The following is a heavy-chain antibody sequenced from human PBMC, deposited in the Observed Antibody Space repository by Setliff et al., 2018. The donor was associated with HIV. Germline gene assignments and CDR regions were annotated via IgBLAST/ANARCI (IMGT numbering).Heavy chain of an antibody. CDR3: ARNFLYSTFFSSPGPGGSNY. CDR1: GTSIRDKS. V-gene: IGHV4-4*07. D-gene: IGHD2-8*01. Sequence: SETLSLTCNVSGTSIRDKSWSWIRQPAGKGLEWIGHLDTDGTTEYNPSLNSRVTIFLELSKHQVSLILTSVTAADTAIYYCARNFLYSTFFSSPGPGGSNYWGQGILVTVS. J-gene: IGHJ4*02. CDR2: LDTDGTT.